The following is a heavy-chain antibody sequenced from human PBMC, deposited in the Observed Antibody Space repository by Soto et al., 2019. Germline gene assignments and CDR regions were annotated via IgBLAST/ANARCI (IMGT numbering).Heavy chain of an antibody. Sequence: GSLRLSCAASGFTFSSYDISWVRQAPGKGLEWVSAISSSGGTTVYADSAKGRFTISRDNSKNTLYLQMNSLRAEDTAVYYCASHYMTILDYWGQGTLVTVSS. CDR1: GFTFSSYD. CDR2: ISSSGGTT. CDR3: ASHYMTILDY. V-gene: IGHV3-23*01. J-gene: IGHJ4*02. D-gene: IGHD2-21*01.